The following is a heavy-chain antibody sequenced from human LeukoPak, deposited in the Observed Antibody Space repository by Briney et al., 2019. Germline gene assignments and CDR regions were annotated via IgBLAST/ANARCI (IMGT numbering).Heavy chain of an antibody. D-gene: IGHD3-10*01. CDR3: AGASHYGCRSKDV. V-gene: IGHV4-34*01. CDR2: INHSGST. CDR1: GGSFSGYY. J-gene: IGHJ6*04. Sequence: SETLSLTCAVYGGSFSGYYWSWIRQPPGKGLEWVGEINHSGSTNYNPSLKSRVTMSVDTSKNQFSLKLSSVTAADTAVYYCAGASHYGCRSKDVWGKGTTVIVSS.